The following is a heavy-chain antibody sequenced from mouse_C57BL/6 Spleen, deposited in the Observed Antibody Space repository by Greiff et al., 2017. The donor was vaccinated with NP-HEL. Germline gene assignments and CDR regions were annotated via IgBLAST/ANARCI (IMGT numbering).Heavy chain of an antibody. CDR3: ARDDYGGAWFAY. J-gene: IGHJ3*01. CDR1: GFTFSDFY. Sequence: EVKLMESGGGLVQSGRSLRLSCATSGFTFSDFYMEWVRQAPGKGLEWIAASRNKANDYTTEYSASVKGRFIVSRDTSHTILYLQMNALGAEETAIYYGARDDYGGAWFAYWGQGTLVTVSA. V-gene: IGHV7-1*01. CDR2: SRNKANDYTT. D-gene: IGHD1-2*01.